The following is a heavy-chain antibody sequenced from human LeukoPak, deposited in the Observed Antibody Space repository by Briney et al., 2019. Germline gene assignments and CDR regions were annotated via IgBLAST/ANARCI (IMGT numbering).Heavy chain of an antibody. CDR2: IRSKAHRYAT. D-gene: IGHD4-17*01. V-gene: IGHV3-73*01. CDR1: GFTFNGSA. CDR3: TRRHYGDYVVDN. J-gene: IGHJ4*02. Sequence: GGSLRLSCATSGFTFNGSALHWVRQASGQGLEWVGRIRSKAHRYATAYAASVKGRFTVFRDDSKNMAYLQMNSLKTEDTAIYYCTRRHYGDYVVDNWGQGTLVTVSS.